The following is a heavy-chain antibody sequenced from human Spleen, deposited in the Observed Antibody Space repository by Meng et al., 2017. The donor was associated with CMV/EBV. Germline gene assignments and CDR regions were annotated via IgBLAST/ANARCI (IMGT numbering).Heavy chain of an antibody. CDR3: ARSRDGPPYYFDY. CDR2: ISSSSSYI. V-gene: IGHV3-21*01. Sequence: GESLKISCAASGFTFSSSWMHWVCQAPGKGLEWVSSISSSSSYIYYADSVKGRFTISRDNAKNSLYLQMNSLRAEDTAVYYCARSRDGPPYYFDYWGQGTLVTVSS. CDR1: GFTFSSSW. J-gene: IGHJ4*02.